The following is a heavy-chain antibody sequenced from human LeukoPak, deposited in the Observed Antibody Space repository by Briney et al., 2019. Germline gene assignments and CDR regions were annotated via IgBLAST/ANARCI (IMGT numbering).Heavy chain of an antibody. D-gene: IGHD4-17*01. Sequence: SGGSLRLSCAASGFTFSGYWMSWVRQAPGKGLEWVANIKQDGSEKYYVDSVKGRFTISRDNAKNSLYLQMNSLRAEDTAVYYCASESDYGDYLYYFDYWGQGTLVTVPS. CDR2: IKQDGSEK. J-gene: IGHJ4*02. V-gene: IGHV3-7*01. CDR1: GFTFSGYW. CDR3: ASESDYGDYLYYFDY.